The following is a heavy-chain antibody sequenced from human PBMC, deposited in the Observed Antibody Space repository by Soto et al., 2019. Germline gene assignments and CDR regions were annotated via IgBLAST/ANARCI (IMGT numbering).Heavy chain of an antibody. CDR3: ARDTEVYGGAFDI. Sequence: GGSLRLSCAASGFTFRSYGMNWVRQAPGKGLEWVLYISSSSNTIYYADSVKGRFTISRDNARNSLYLQMNSLRDEETAVYYCARDTEVYGGAFDIWGQGTMVTVSS. CDR1: GFTFRSYG. V-gene: IGHV3-48*02. D-gene: IGHD4-17*01. J-gene: IGHJ3*02. CDR2: ISSSSNTI.